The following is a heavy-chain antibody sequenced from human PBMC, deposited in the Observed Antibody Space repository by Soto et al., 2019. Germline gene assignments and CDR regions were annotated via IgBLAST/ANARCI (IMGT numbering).Heavy chain of an antibody. Sequence: KPSETLSLTCTVSGGSISSYYVSWIRQSAGKGLEWIGRIDTSGTTNYNPSLKSRVTMSVDASKNHFSLNLSSVTAADTAVYYCARGPRGYVYYHGMDVWGQGTTVTVS. V-gene: IGHV4-4*07. D-gene: IGHD3-10*01. J-gene: IGHJ6*02. CDR1: GGSISSYY. CDR3: ARGPRGYVYYHGMDV. CDR2: IDTSGTT.